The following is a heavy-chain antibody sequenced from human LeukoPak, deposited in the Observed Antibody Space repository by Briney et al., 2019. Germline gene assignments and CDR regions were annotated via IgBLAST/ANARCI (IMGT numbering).Heavy chain of an antibody. D-gene: IGHD1-26*01. Sequence: GGSQRLSCAASGFTFSSYSMNWVRQAPGEGLEWVSFITSSNNHIDYADSVKGRFTISRDNAKNSLYLQMNSLRAEGTALYFCARGSGSGSWLIDYWGQGALVTVSS. V-gene: IGHV3-21*01. CDR3: ARGSGSGSWLIDY. J-gene: IGHJ4*02. CDR2: ITSSNNHI. CDR1: GFTFSSYS.